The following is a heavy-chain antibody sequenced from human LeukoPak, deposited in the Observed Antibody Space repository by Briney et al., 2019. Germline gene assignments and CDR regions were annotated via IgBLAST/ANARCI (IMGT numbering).Heavy chain of an antibody. D-gene: IGHD3-22*01. V-gene: IGHV3-21*01. CDR2: ISSSSSYI. J-gene: IGHJ4*02. CDR3: ARDAQYYYDSSGRDY. Sequence: GGSLRLSCAASGFTFSSYSMNWVRQAPGKGLEWVSSISSSSSYIYYADSVKGRFTISRDNAKNSLYLQMNSLRAEDTAVYYCARDAQYYYDSSGRDYWGQGTLVTVSS. CDR1: GFTFSSYS.